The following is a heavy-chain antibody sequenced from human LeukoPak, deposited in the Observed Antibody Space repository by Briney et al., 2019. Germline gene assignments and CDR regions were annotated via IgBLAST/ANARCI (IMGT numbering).Heavy chain of an antibody. V-gene: IGHV1-8*01. J-gene: IGHJ4*02. CDR2: MNPNSGNT. CDR1: GYTFTSYD. D-gene: IGHD5-12*01. CDR3: ARGKDIVATIPPHFDY. Sequence: GASVKVSCRASGYTFTSYDINWVRQATGQGLEWMGGMNPNSGNTGYAQKFQGRVTMTRNTSISTAYMELSSLRSEDTAVYYCARGKDIVATIPPHFDYWGQGTLVTVSS.